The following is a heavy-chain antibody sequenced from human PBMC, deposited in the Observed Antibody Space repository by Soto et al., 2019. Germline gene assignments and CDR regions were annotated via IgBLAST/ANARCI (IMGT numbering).Heavy chain of an antibody. J-gene: IGHJ5*02. CDR1: GFTFSSYA. Sequence: EVQLLESGGGLVQPGGSLRLSCAASGFTFSSYAMSWVRQAPGKGLEWVSAISGSGGSTYYADSVKGRFTISRDNSKHTLYLQMNSLTAEDTAVYYCAKDPTPSPRANWFDPWGQGTLVTVSS. V-gene: IGHV3-23*01. CDR2: ISGSGGST. CDR3: AKDPTPSPRANWFDP.